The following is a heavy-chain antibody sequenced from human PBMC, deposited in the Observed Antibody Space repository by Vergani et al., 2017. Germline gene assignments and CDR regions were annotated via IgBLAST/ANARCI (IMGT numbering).Heavy chain of an antibody. J-gene: IGHJ5*01. Sequence: QVLLVQSGAEVKKPGASVRVSCKTSGYTFTNYYINWVRRATGQGLEWMGWMNPISGNTGFAQKFRGRVTITRDTSISTAYMEPSSLRSEDTAIYYCARGLSGYCSGDKCYIHPWFDSWGPGTLVTVSS. V-gene: IGHV1-8*03. CDR3: ARGLSGYCSGDKCYIHPWFDS. CDR1: GYTFTNYY. CDR2: MNPISGNT. D-gene: IGHD2-15*01.